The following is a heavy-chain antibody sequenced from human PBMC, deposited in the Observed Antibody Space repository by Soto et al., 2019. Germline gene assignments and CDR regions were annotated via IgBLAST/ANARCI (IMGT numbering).Heavy chain of an antibody. Sequence: PGESLKISCAASGFTFSNYAMNWVRQAPGKGLEWVSGISASGGTTYYADSVKGRFTISRDNSKNTLYLQMNSLRAEDTAVYYCAKVTYYYDSSGSRAEYFQHWGQGTLVTVSS. J-gene: IGHJ1*01. CDR1: GFTFSNYA. V-gene: IGHV3-23*01. D-gene: IGHD3-22*01. CDR3: AKVTYYYDSSGSRAEYFQH. CDR2: ISASGGTT.